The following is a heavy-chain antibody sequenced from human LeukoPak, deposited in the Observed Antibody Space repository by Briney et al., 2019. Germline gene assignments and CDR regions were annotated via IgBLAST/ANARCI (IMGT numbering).Heavy chain of an antibody. Sequence: ASVTVSCKVSGYTLTELSIHWVRPAPGKELEWMGGFDPEDGETIYAQRFQGRVTMTEDTSTDTAYMELSSLRSEDAAVYYCATVSYYYDSSGYQGYFQHWGQGTLVTVSS. CDR3: ATVSYYYDSSGYQGYFQH. V-gene: IGHV1-24*01. D-gene: IGHD3-22*01. CDR1: GYTLTELS. CDR2: FDPEDGET. J-gene: IGHJ1*01.